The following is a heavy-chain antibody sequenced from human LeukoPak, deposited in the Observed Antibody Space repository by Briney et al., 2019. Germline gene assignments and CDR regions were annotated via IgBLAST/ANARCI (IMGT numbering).Heavy chain of an antibody. CDR1: GLAVTNNY. Sequence: GGSLRLSCAASGLAVTNNYMTWVRQAPGKGLEWVSVIYSGGRTSYAASVKGRFTVSRDNSKNTVYLQVNGLKVDDTAVYYCARGTSTGYYRTEAFDLWGQGTLVTVSS. D-gene: IGHD3-22*01. J-gene: IGHJ3*01. V-gene: IGHV3-66*01. CDR2: IYSGGRT. CDR3: ARGTSTGYYRTEAFDL.